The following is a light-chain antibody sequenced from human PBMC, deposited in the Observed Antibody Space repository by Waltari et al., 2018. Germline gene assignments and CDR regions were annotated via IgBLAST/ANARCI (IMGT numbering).Light chain of an antibody. V-gene: IGKV3-20*01. Sequence: EIVLTQSPGTLSLSPGERAPLSCRASQSVSRSLAWYQQKPGQAPRLLIYGASGRATGVPDRFSGSGSGTDFSLTISRLEPEDFAVYYCQHYVRLPVSFGQGTKVEIK. CDR2: GAS. CDR3: QHYVRLPVS. CDR1: QSVSRS. J-gene: IGKJ1*01.